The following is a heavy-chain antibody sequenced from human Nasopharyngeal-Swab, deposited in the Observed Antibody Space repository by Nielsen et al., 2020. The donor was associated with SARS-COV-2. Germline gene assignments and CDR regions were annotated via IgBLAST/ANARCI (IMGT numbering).Heavy chain of an antibody. Sequence: SGPTLVKPTQTLTLTCTFSGFSLSTSGMCVSWIRQPPGKALEWLARIDWDDDKYYSTSLKTRLTISKDTSKNQVVLTMTNMDPVDTATYYCARMILHDSSGYYSHRTKYYFDYWGQGTLVTVSS. D-gene: IGHD3-22*01. V-gene: IGHV2-70*11. J-gene: IGHJ4*02. CDR2: IDWDDDK. CDR3: ARMILHDSSGYYSHRTKYYFDY. CDR1: GFSLSTSGMC.